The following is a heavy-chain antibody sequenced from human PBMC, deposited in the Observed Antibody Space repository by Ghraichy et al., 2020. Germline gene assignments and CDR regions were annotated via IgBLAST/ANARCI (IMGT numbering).Heavy chain of an antibody. CDR3: ARVSVPPKYCSGGSCYSWGFDY. V-gene: IGHV3-53*01. Sequence: GESLNISCAASGFTVSSNYMSWVRQAPGKGLEWVSVIYSGGSTYYADSVKGRFTISRDNSKNTLYLQMNSLRAEDTAVYYCARVSVPPKYCSGGSCYSWGFDYWGQGTLVTVSS. J-gene: IGHJ4*02. D-gene: IGHD2-15*01. CDR1: GFTVSSNY. CDR2: IYSGGST.